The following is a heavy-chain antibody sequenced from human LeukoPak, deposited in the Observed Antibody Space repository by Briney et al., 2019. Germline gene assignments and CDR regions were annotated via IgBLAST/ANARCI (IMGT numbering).Heavy chain of an antibody. Sequence: ASVKVSCKASGYTFTGYYMHWVRQAPGQGLEWMGWINPNSGGTNYAQKFQGWVTMTRDTSISTAYMELSRLRSDDTAVYYCAVNYYDSSGYHENAFDIWGQGTMVTVSS. CDR3: AVNYYDSSGYHENAFDI. CDR1: GYTFTGYY. CDR2: INPNSGGT. J-gene: IGHJ3*02. V-gene: IGHV1-2*04. D-gene: IGHD3-22*01.